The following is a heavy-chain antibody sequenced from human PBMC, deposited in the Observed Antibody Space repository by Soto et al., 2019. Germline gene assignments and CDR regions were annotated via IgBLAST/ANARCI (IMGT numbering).Heavy chain of an antibody. CDR2: IDYRGRT. D-gene: IGHD6-13*01. Sequence: QVHLQESGPGLVKSSQTLSLTCSVSGASINSGGFYWSWVRQFPGKGLEWIGYIDYRGRTFYNPSHTSRATISRDTSKNQFSLEVHSVTAADTAVFFCARVSAAGTRWFDPWGQGTLVTVSS. CDR1: GASINSGGFY. CDR3: ARVSAAGTRWFDP. J-gene: IGHJ5*02. V-gene: IGHV4-31*03.